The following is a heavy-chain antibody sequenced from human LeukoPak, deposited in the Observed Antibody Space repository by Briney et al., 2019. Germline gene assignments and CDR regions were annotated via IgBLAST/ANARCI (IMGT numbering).Heavy chain of an antibody. CDR2: ISSSSYI. V-gene: IGHV3-21*01. J-gene: IGHJ4*02. CDR3: ARDNYGDYSHDY. Sequence: GGSLRLSCAASGFTFSSYSMNWVRQAPGKGREWVSSISSSSYICYADSVRGRFTISRDNAKNSLYLQMNSLRAEDTAVYYCARDNYGDYSHDYWGQGTLVTVSS. CDR1: GFTFSSYS. D-gene: IGHD4-17*01.